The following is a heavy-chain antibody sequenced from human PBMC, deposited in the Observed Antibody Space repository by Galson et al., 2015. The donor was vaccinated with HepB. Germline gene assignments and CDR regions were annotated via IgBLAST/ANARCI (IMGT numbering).Heavy chain of an antibody. CDR1: GYTFTSYG. D-gene: IGHD2-2*02. CDR2: ISAYNGNT. CDR3: ARDNQNGYCSSTSCYRGARGRGHWFDP. J-gene: IGHJ5*02. Sequence: QSGAEVKKPGASVKVSCKASGYTFTSYGISWVRQAPGQGLEWMGWISAYNGNTNYAQKLQGRVTMTTDTSKSTAYMELRSLRSDDTAVYYCARDNQNGYCSSTSCYRGARGRGHWFDPWGQGTLVTVSS. V-gene: IGHV1-18*01.